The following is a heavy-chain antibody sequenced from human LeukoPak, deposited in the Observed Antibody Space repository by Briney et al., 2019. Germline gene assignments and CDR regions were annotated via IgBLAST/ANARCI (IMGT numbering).Heavy chain of an antibody. CDR2: IYYSGST. CDR1: GGSISSSSYY. J-gene: IGHJ1*01. D-gene: IGHD6-19*01. V-gene: IGHV4-61*05. CDR3: ARSSAVAGEKYFQH. Sequence: SETLSLTCTVSGGSISSSSYYWGWIRQPPGKGLEWIGYIYYSGSTNYNPSLKSRVTISVDTSKNQFSLKLSSVTAADTAVYYCARSSAVAGEKYFQHWGQGTLVTVSS.